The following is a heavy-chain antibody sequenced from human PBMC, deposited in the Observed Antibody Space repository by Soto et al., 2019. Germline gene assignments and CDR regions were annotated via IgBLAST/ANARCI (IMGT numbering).Heavy chain of an antibody. CDR1: GSTFSSYG. V-gene: IGHV3-33*01. J-gene: IGHJ6*02. D-gene: IGHD6-13*01. CDR3: ARGTGYSSSWQTINYYYYGMDV. Sequence: QVQLVESGGGVVQPGRSLRLSCAASGSTFSSYGMHWVRQAPGKGLEWVAVIWYDGSNKYYADSVKGRFTISRDNSKNTLYLQMNSLRAEDTAVYYCARGTGYSSSWQTINYYYYGMDVWGQGTTVTVSS. CDR2: IWYDGSNK.